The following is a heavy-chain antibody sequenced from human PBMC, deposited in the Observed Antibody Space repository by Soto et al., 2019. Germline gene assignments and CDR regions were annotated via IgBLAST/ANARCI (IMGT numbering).Heavy chain of an antibody. J-gene: IGHJ6*02. Sequence: QVQLQESGPGLVKPSQTLSLTCPVSGGSISSDDYYWSWTRHPHGKGLEWIGSIYYSGNTSYNPSLNSRVTISVDTSKNQVSLKLSSVTAADTAVYYCAREAAVAGQTNYYYYTMDVWGQGTTVTVSS. CDR2: IYYSGNT. CDR1: GGSISSDDYY. CDR3: AREAAVAGQTNYYYYTMDV. V-gene: IGHV4-30-4*01. D-gene: IGHD6-19*01.